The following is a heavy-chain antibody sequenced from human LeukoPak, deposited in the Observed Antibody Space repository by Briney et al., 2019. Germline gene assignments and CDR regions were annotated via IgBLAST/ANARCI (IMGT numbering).Heavy chain of an antibody. CDR2: INQDGSAQ. V-gene: IGHV3-7*01. CDR1: GFTFSDYY. CDR3: ARSAR. J-gene: IGHJ4*02. Sequence: PGGSLRLSCAASGFTFSDYYMSWVRQAPGKGLEWVANINQDGSAQYYVDSVKGRFTISRDNAKSSLYLQMNSLRAEDTAVYYCARSARWGQGTLVTVSS.